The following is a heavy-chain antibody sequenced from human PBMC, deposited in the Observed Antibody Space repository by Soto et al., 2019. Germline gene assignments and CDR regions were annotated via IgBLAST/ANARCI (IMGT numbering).Heavy chain of an antibody. Sequence: QVQLVQSGAEVKKPGASVKVSCTASGYTFTDYYMYWVRQAPGQGLEWMGWINPNSGGTNYAQKFRGWVTMTRDTSISTAYMEVSRLKSDDTAVYYCARVGTGGDFDYWGQGTLVTVSS. CDR1: GYTFTDYY. CDR3: ARVGTGGDFDY. D-gene: IGHD3-10*01. V-gene: IGHV1-2*04. J-gene: IGHJ4*02. CDR2: INPNSGGT.